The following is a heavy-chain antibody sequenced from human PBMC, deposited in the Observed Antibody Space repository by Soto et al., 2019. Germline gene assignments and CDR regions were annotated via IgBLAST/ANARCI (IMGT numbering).Heavy chain of an antibody. CDR1: GFTFSSYA. CDR2: ISGSGGST. V-gene: IGHV3-23*01. D-gene: IGHD3-10*01. CDR3: AKAEWAWFGELAIPPLDY. J-gene: IGHJ4*02. Sequence: GGSLRLSCAASGFTFSSYAMSWVRQAPGKGLEWVSAISGSGGSTYYADSVKGRFTISRDNSKNTLYLQMNSLRAEDTAVYYCAKAEWAWFGELAIPPLDYWGQGTLVTVSS.